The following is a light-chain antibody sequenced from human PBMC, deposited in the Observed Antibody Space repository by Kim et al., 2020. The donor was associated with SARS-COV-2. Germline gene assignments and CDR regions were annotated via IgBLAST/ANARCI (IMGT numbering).Light chain of an antibody. CDR1: QSVSRW. Sequence: PSTLSASVGDRVTLTCRASQSVSRWLAWYQQKPGKAPKLLIYDGSNLQSGVPSRFSGSGSGTEFTLTISSLQPDDFAIYYCKHRQTFGQGTKVDI. CDR2: DGS. J-gene: IGKJ1*01. V-gene: IGKV1-5*01. CDR3: KHRQT.